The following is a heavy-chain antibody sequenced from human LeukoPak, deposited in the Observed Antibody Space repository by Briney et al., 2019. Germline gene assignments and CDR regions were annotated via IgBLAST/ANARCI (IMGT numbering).Heavy chain of an antibody. V-gene: IGHV4-59*08. CDR1: GGFISSYY. CDR2: IYYSGST. D-gene: IGHD2-2*01. Sequence: SETLSLTCTVSGGFISSYYWSWIRQPPGKGLEWIGYIYYSGSTNYNPSLKSRVTISVDTSKNQFSLKLSSVTAADTAVYYCAQGGVVPAASFQHWGQGTLVTVSS. CDR3: AQGGVVPAASFQH. J-gene: IGHJ1*01.